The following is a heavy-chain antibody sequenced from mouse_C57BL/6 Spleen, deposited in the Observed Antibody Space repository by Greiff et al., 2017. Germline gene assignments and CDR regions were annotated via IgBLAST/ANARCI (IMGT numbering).Heavy chain of an antibody. Sequence: QVHVKQPGAELVKPGASVKMSCKASGYTFTSYWITWVKQRPGQGLEWIGDIYPGSGSTNYNEKFKSKATLTVDTSSSTAYMQLSSLTSEDSAVYYCAREDYGNFDYWGQGTTLTVSS. CDR3: AREDYGNFDY. V-gene: IGHV1-55*01. J-gene: IGHJ2*01. D-gene: IGHD2-1*01. CDR2: IYPGSGST. CDR1: GYTFTSYW.